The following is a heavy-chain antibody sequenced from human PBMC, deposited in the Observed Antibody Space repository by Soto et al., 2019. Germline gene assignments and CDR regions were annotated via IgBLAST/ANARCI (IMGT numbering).Heavy chain of an antibody. J-gene: IGHJ2*01. Sequence: GGSLRLSCAASGFTFSDYYMSWIRQAPGKGLEWVSYIDSSSSYTNYADSVKGRFTISRDNAKNSLYLQMNSLRAEDTAVYYCARIIAAAGGRRYFDLWGRGTLVTVSS. CDR3: ARIIAAAGGRRYFDL. CDR2: IDSSSSYT. CDR1: GFTFSDYY. D-gene: IGHD6-13*01. V-gene: IGHV3-11*03.